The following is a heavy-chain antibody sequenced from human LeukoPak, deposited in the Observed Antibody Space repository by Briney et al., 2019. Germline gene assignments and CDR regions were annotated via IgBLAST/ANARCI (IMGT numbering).Heavy chain of an antibody. CDR3: AKNYSGSGTMLGY. J-gene: IGHJ4*02. Sequence: GGALRLSCAASGFTFSSFTMTWVRQAPGKGLEWVSTIGGSGASTYYAGSVKGRFTISRDNSKNTLSLQMNSLRAEVSAIYYCAKNYSGSGTMLGYWGQGTLVTVSS. CDR2: IGGSGAST. V-gene: IGHV3-23*01. D-gene: IGHD3-10*01. CDR1: GFTFSSFT.